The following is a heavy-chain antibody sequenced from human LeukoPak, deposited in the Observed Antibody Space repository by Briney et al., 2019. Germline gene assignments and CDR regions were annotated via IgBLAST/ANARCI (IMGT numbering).Heavy chain of an antibody. D-gene: IGHD2-2*02. CDR3: SKFPNYCSTTSCYRKGTWFDT. V-gene: IGHV3-23*01. J-gene: IGHJ5*02. CDR1: GFTFSNYG. CDR2: IRGSGDNT. Sequence: GSLRLSFAASGFTFSNYGRTWVRQAPGKGREWVSSIRGSGDNTNYADSVKGGFTISRDNSKNTLYLQMNSLRAEDTAVYYCSKFPNYCSTTSCYRKGTWFDTWGQGTPVTVSS.